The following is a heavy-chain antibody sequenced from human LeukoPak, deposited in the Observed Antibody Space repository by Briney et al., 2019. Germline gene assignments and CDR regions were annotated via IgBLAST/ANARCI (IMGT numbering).Heavy chain of an antibody. CDR1: GGSFSGYY. V-gene: IGHV4-34*01. J-gene: IGHJ4*02. CDR2: INHSGST. D-gene: IGHD2-2*01. Sequence: SETLSLTCAVYGGSFSGYYWSWIRQPPGKGLEWIGEINHSGSTNYNPSLKSRVTISVDTSKNQFSLKLSSVTAADTAVYYCAREGHHCSSTSCWYYFDYWGQGTLVTVSS. CDR3: AREGHHCSSTSCWYYFDY.